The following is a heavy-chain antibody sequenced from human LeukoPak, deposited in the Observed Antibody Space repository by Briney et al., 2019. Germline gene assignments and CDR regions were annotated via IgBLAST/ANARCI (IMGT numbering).Heavy chain of an antibody. D-gene: IGHD3-3*01. J-gene: IGHJ4*02. CDR3: ARGSLGGFWSGNGLDY. V-gene: IGHV6-1*01. Sequence: SQTLSLTCAISGDSVSSNSAARHWIRQSPSRGLEWLGRTYYRSKWYNDYAVSVKSRVTINPDTSKNHFSLQLNSVTPEDTAVYYCARGSLGGFWSGNGLDYWGQGTLVTVSS. CDR1: GDSVSSNSAA. CDR2: TYYRSKWYN.